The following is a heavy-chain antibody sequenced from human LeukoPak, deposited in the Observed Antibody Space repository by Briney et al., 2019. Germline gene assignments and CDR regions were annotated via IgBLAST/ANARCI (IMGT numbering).Heavy chain of an antibody. D-gene: IGHD1-26*01. V-gene: IGHV3-23*01. CDR3: AKDSGSYRYFDY. CDR1: GFTFSSYA. Sequence: PGGSLRLSCAASGFTFSSYAMSWVRQAPGKGLEWVSSISATGGSTYYADSVTGRFTISRDNSKNTLFLQMNSLRAADTAVYYCAKDSGSYRYFDYGGQRTLVTVSS. J-gene: IGHJ4*02. CDR2: ISATGGST.